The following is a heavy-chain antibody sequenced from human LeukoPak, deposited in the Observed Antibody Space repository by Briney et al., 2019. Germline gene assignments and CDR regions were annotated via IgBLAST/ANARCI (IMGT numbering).Heavy chain of an antibody. CDR3: AKSSYSSSWYMFYYGMDV. CDR2: ISYDGSNK. D-gene: IGHD6-13*01. J-gene: IGHJ6*04. Sequence: PGRSLRLSCAASGFTFSSYGMHWVRQAPGKGLEWVAVISYDGSNKYYADSVKGRFTISRDNSKNTLYLQMNSLRAEDTAVYYCAKSSYSSSWYMFYYGMDVWGKGTTVTVSS. V-gene: IGHV3-30*18. CDR1: GFTFSSYG.